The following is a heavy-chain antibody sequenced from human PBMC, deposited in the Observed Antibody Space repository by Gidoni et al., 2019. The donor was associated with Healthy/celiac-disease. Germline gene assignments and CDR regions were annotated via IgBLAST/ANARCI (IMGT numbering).Heavy chain of an antibody. V-gene: IGHV1-69*01. CDR3: ARAPYCGGDCYRGVAFDI. CDR1: GGTFSSYA. CDR2: IIPIFGTA. J-gene: IGHJ3*02. D-gene: IGHD2-21*02. Sequence: QVQLVQSGAEVKKPGSSVKVSCKASGGTFSSYAIRWVRQAPGQGLEWMGGIIPIFGTANYAQKFQGRVTITADESTSTAYMELSSLRSEDTAVYYCARAPYCGGDCYRGVAFDIWGQGTMVTVSS.